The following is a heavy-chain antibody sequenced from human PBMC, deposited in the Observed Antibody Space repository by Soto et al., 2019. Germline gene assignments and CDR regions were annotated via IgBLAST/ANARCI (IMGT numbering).Heavy chain of an antibody. Sequence: ASVKVSCKASGYTFPSYGMSWVRQAPGQGLEWMGWISAYNGNTNYAQKLQGRVTMTTDTSTSTAYMELRSLRSDDTAVYYCARAPTYYVTLTGLYGMDVWGQGTTVTVSS. CDR3: ARAPTYYVTLTGLYGMDV. CDR2: ISAYNGNT. J-gene: IGHJ6*02. D-gene: IGHD3-9*01. CDR1: GYTFPSYG. V-gene: IGHV1-18*04.